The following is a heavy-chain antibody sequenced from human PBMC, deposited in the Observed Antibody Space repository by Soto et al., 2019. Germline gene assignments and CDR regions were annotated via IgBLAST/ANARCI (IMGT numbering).Heavy chain of an antibody. D-gene: IGHD1-7*01. Sequence: QVQLVQSGAEVKSPGASVKLSCKTSDYTFTSYGISWVRQAPGQGLEWMGWISAYSRDTRYAQNLQDRVTMTTDTSTSTAFVQMMSLRSDDTAVYYCPRDLLRIVPVLIGTTRFDPWCQGTLVTFSS. CDR2: ISAYSRDT. CDR1: DYTFTSYG. CDR3: PRDLLRIVPVLIGTTRFDP. V-gene: IGHV1-18*01. J-gene: IGHJ5*02.